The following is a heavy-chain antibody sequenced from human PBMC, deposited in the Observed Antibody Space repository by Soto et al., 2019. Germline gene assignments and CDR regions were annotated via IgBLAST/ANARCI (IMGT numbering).Heavy chain of an antibody. Sequence: GGSLRLSCAASGFVFSSYAMSWVRQAPGKGLEWVSAISGSGGSTYYADSVKGRFTISRDNSKNTLYLQMNSLRAEDTAVYYCARDGSYYYDSSGYLDYWGQGTLVTVSS. D-gene: IGHD3-22*01. V-gene: IGHV3-23*01. CDR2: ISGSGGST. J-gene: IGHJ4*02. CDR1: GFVFSSYA. CDR3: ARDGSYYYDSSGYLDY.